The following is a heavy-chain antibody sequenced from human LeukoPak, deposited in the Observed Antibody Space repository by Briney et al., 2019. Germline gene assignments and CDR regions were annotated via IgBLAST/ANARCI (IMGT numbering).Heavy chain of an antibody. V-gene: IGHV4-39*07. J-gene: IGHJ4*02. D-gene: IGHD3-22*01. CDR2: IYYSGST. CDR3: ARGLGYYLY. CDR1: GGSINSRIYY. Sequence: SETLSLTCTVSGGSINSRIYYWGWIRQPPGKGLEWIGSIYYSGSTYYNPSLKSRVTISVDTSKNQFSLKLSSVTAADTAVYYCARGLGYYLYWGQGTLVTVSS.